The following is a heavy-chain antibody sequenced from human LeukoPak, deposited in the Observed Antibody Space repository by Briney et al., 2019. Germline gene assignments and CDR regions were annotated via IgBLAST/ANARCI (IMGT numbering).Heavy chain of an antibody. CDR3: ARGGIMGAHWFDP. J-gene: IGHJ5*02. V-gene: IGHV1-46*01. CDR2: INPSSGST. CDR1: GYTFSSYY. D-gene: IGHD1-26*01. Sequence: ASVKVSCKASGYTFSSYYMHWVRQAPGQGLEWMGIINPSSGSTSYAQKFQGRVTMTGDTSTSTVYMELSSLRSGDTAVYYCARGGIMGAHWFDPWGQGTLVTVSS.